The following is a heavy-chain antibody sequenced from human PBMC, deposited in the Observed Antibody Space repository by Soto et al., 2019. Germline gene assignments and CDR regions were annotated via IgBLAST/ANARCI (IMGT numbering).Heavy chain of an antibody. J-gene: IGHJ4*02. D-gene: IGHD6-19*01. CDR1: GGSFSGYY. Sequence: SETLSLTCAVYGGSFSGYYWSWIRQPPGKGLEWIGEINHSGSTNYNPSLKSRVTISVDTSKNQFSLKLSSVTAADTAVYYCAIYRSSGWYEFGYWGQGTLVTVSS. V-gene: IGHV4-34*01. CDR3: AIYRSSGWYEFGY. CDR2: INHSGST.